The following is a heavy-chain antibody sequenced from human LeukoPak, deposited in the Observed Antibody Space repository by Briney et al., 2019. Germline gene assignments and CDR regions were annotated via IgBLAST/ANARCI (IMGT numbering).Heavy chain of an antibody. J-gene: IGHJ3*02. CDR3: ARGGSSGYYYRRCAFDI. CDR1: GGSISSYY. Sequence: PSETLSLTCTVSGGSISSYYWSWIRQSPGKGLECIGYIHYTGSTNYNPSLKSRVTISVETSKNQFSLKLSSVTAADTAVYYCARGGSSGYYYRRCAFDIWGQGTMVTVSS. CDR2: IHYTGST. D-gene: IGHD3-22*01. V-gene: IGHV4-59*12.